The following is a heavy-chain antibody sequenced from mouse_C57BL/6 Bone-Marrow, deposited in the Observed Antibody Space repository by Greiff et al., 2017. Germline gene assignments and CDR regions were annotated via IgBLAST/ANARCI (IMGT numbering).Heavy chain of an antibody. CDR1: GFNIKDDY. J-gene: IGHJ2*01. V-gene: IGHV14-4*01. CDR3: TTAITTVVAAY. Sequence: VQLQQSGAELVRPGASVKLSCTASGFNIKDDYMHWVKQRPEQGLEWIGWIDPEDGDPEYASKFQGKATITADTSSNPAYMPLRSLTSEDTAVYYCTTAITTVVAAYWGQGTTLTVSS. CDR2: IDPEDGDP. D-gene: IGHD1-1*01.